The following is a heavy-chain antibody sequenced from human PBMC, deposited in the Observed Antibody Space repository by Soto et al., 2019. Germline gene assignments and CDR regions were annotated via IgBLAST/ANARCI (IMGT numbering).Heavy chain of an antibody. CDR1: GGSISRYY. V-gene: IGHV4-59*01. J-gene: IGHJ5*02. CDR2: IYYSGST. D-gene: IGHD3-16*01. Sequence: PSETLSLTCTVSGGSISRYYWSWIRQPPGKGLEWIGYIYYSGSTNYNPSLKSRVTISVDTSKNQFSLKLSSVTAADTAAYYCARVVYDYIWGSLNWFDPWGQGTLVTVYS. CDR3: ARVVYDYIWGSLNWFDP.